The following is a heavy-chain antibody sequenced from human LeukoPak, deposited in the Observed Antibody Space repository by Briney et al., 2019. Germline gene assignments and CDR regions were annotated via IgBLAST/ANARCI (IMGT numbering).Heavy chain of an antibody. CDR2: INPNSGGT. D-gene: IGHD6-6*01. CDR3: AREYSSSSANYYYYMDV. J-gene: IGHJ6*03. V-gene: IGHV1-2*02. Sequence: ASVKVSCXASGYTFTDYYMHWVRQAHGQGLEWMGWINPNSGGTNYAQKFQGRVTMTRDTSISTAYMELSRLRSDDTAVYYCAREYSSSSANYYYYMDVWGKGTTVTVSS. CDR1: GYTFTDYY.